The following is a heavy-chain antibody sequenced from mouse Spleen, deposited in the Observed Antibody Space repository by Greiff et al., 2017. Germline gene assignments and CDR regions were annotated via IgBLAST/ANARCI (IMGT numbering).Heavy chain of an antibody. D-gene: IGHD1-2*01. CDR3: ARHEDGLYYAMDY. V-gene: IGHV2-6-1*01. Sequence: VQRVESGPGLVAPSQSLSITCTISGFSLTSYGVHWVRQPPGKGLEWLVVIWSDGSTTYNSALKSRLSISKDNSKSQVFLKMNSLQTDDTAMYYCARHEDGLYYAMDYWGQGTSVTVSS. CDR1: GFSLTSYG. CDR2: IWSDGST. J-gene: IGHJ4*01.